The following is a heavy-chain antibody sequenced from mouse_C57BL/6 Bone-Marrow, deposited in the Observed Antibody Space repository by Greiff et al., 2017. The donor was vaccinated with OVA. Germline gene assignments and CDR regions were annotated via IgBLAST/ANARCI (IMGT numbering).Heavy chain of an antibody. V-gene: IGHV5-6*01. CDR2: ISSGGSYT. D-gene: IGHD1-1*01. CDR1: GFTFSSYG. Sequence: EVQLQESGGDLVKPGGSLKLSCAASGFTFSSYGMSWVRQTPDKRLEWVATISSGGSYTYSPDSVTGRFTISRANAKNTLSLQMSSLKSEDTAMYYGARPQTYYYGNSLAMDYWGQGTSVTVSS. J-gene: IGHJ4*01. CDR3: ARPQTYYYGNSLAMDY.